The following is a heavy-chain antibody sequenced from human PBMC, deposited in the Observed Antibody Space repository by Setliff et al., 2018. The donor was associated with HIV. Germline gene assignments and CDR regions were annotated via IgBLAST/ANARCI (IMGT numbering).Heavy chain of an antibody. V-gene: IGHV4-59*01. CDR3: ARDKRASFDGLDV. Sequence: PSETLSLTCNVSGFSISSYYWSWIRQPPGKGLEYIGYIYSNGGTNYNPSLKSRVTISVDTSKNQFSLRLSSVTAADTAVYYCARDKRASFDGLDVWGQGTTVTSP. J-gene: IGHJ6*02. CDR1: GFSISSYY. CDR2: IYSNGGT.